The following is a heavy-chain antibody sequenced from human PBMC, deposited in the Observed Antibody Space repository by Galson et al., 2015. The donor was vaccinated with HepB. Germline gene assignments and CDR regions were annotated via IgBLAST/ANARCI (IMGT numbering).Heavy chain of an antibody. CDR3: VREAAGTRLHHRYFDC. CDR2: ISGSSSYT. V-gene: IGHV3-11*05. Sequence: SLRLSCAASGFTFRDYYMSWIRQAPGKGLEWVSYISGSSSYTNYADSVKGRFSISRDTAKSSLYLQMNSVRAEDTAVYYCVREAAGTRLHHRYFDCWGQGTLVTVSS. CDR1: GFTFRDYY. J-gene: IGHJ4*02. D-gene: IGHD6-13*01.